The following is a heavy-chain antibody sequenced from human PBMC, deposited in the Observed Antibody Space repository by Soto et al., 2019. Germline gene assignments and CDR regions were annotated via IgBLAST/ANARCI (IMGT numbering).Heavy chain of an antibody. J-gene: IGHJ4*02. D-gene: IGHD3-22*01. CDR1: GGTFSSYA. V-gene: IGHV1-69*12. CDR3: AAAYDSSGYGGY. CDR2: IIPIFGTA. Sequence: QVQLVQSGAEVKKPGSSVKVSCKASGGTFSSYAISWVRQAPGQGLEWMGGIIPIFGTANYAQKFQGRVMIXAXGSTSTAYMELSSLRSEDTAVYYCAAAYDSSGYGGYWGQGTLVTVSS.